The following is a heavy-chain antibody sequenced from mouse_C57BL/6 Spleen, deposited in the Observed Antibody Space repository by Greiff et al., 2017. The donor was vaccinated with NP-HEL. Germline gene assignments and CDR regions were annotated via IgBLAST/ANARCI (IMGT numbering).Heavy chain of an antibody. CDR1: GYTFTDYY. Sequence: QVQLQQSGAELVRPGASVKLSCKASGYTFTDYYINWVKQRPGPGLEWIARIYPGSGNTYYNEKFKGKATLTAEKSSSTAYMQLSSLTSEDSAVYFCARRVYYYGDWYFDVWGTGTTVTVSS. V-gene: IGHV1-76*01. J-gene: IGHJ1*03. D-gene: IGHD1-1*01. CDR3: ARRVYYYGDWYFDV. CDR2: IYPGSGNT.